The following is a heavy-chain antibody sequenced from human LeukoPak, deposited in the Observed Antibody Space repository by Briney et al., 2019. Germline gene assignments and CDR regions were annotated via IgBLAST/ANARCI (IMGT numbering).Heavy chain of an antibody. CDR1: GGSISSGSYY. CDR2: IYTSGST. J-gene: IGHJ5*02. Sequence: SETLSLTCTVSGGSISSGSYYWSWLRQPAGKGLEWIGRIYTSGSTNYNPSLKSRVTISVDTSKNQFSLKLSSVTAADTAVYYCARDRDIVVVVAATPKRYNWFDPWGQGTLVTVSS. D-gene: IGHD2-15*01. V-gene: IGHV4-61*02. CDR3: ARDRDIVVVVAATPKRYNWFDP.